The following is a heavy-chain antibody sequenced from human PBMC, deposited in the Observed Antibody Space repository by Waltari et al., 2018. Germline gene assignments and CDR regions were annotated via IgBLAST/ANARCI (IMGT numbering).Heavy chain of an antibody. CDR3: ARDRGYCGGDCYKNLDS. J-gene: IGHJ4*02. D-gene: IGHD2-21*01. Sequence: EVQQVESGGGLVRPGGPLRPSCASFGFTFVEYWVIWLRQAPGKGLEWVANIKKDGGYKYCVDSVKGRFTVSRDNAKNSLYLQMSSLGAEDTAVYYCARDRGYCGGDCYKNLDSWGQGTLVAVSS. V-gene: IGHV3-7*01. CDR1: GFTFVEYW. CDR2: IKKDGGYK.